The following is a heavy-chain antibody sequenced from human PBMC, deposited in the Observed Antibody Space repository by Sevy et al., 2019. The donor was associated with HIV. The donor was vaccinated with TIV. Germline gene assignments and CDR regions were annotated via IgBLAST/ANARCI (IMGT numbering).Heavy chain of an antibody. J-gene: IGHJ3*02. Sequence: GGSLRLSCAASGFTFSSYWMSWVRQAPGKGLEWVANIKQDGSEKYYVDSVKGRFTISRDNAKNSLYLQMNSLRAEDTAVYYCARDLPGGTTVVTHENAFDIWGQGTMVTVSS. V-gene: IGHV3-7*03. CDR2: IKQDGSEK. CDR1: GFTFSSYW. D-gene: IGHD4-17*01. CDR3: ARDLPGGTTVVTHENAFDI.